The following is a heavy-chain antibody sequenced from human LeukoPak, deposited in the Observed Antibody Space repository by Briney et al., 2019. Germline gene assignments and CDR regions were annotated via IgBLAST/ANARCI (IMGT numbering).Heavy chain of an antibody. V-gene: IGHV3-30*04. CDR1: GFTFSSYA. J-gene: IGHJ4*02. CDR3: ASESTIAARPVLGY. Sequence: GESLRLSCAASGFTFSSYAMHWVRQAPGKGLEWVAFIRYDGSNKYYADSVKGRFTISRDNSKNTLYLQMNSLRAEDTAVYYCASESTIAARPVLGYWGQGTLVTVSS. D-gene: IGHD6-6*01. CDR2: IRYDGSNK.